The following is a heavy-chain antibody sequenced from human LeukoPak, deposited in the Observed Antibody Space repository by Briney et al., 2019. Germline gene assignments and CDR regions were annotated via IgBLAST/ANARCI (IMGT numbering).Heavy chain of an antibody. CDR3: ARDFPVYYDFWSGYIDY. CDR1: GFTFSSYS. J-gene: IGHJ4*02. V-gene: IGHV3-21*01. D-gene: IGHD3-3*01. CDR2: ISSSSSYI. Sequence: SGGSLRLSCAASGFTFSSYSMNWVRQAPGKGLEWVSSISSSSSYIYYADSVKGRFTISRDNAKNSLYLQMNSLRAEDTAVYYCARDFPVYYDFWSGYIDYWGQGTLVTVSS.